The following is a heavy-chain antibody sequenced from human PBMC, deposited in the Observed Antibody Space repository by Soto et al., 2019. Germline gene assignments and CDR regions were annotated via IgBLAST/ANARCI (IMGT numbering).Heavy chain of an antibody. V-gene: IGHV3-30-3*01. CDR1: GFTFSSYA. J-gene: IGHJ3*02. CDR3: AKDRGSSWYDAFEI. D-gene: IGHD6-13*01. Sequence: PGGSLRLSCAASGFTFSSYAMHWVRQAPGKGLEWVAVISYDGSNKYYADSVKGRFTISRDNSKNTLYVQMNSLRVEDTAVYYCAKDRGSSWYDAFEIWGQGKMVTVSS. CDR2: ISYDGSNK.